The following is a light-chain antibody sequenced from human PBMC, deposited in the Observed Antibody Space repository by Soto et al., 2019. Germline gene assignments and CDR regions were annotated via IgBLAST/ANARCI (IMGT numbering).Light chain of an antibody. CDR1: QSVSSSY. V-gene: IGKV3-20*01. Sequence: EIVLTQSPGTLSLSPGERATLSCRASQSVSSSYLAWYQQKPGQAPSLLIYGASSRATGIPDRFSGSGSGTDFPLTISRLEPEDFEVYYCQQYGSSPPYTFGQGTKLEIK. J-gene: IGKJ2*01. CDR3: QQYGSSPPYT. CDR2: GAS.